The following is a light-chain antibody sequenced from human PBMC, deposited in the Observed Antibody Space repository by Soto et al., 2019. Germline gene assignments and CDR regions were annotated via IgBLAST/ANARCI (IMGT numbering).Light chain of an antibody. V-gene: IGLV2-11*01. Sequence: QSVLTQPRSVSGPPGQSVTISCTGTSGDVGGYNYVSWYQQFPGNAPKLMIYDVTKRPSGVPDRFSGSKSGNTASLTISGLQAEDEADYYCCSFAGTYTFVVFGGGTKLTVL. CDR2: DVT. CDR3: CSFAGTYTFVV. J-gene: IGLJ2*01. CDR1: SGDVGGYNY.